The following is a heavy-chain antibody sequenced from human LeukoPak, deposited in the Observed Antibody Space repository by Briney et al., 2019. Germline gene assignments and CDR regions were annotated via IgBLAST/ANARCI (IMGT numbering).Heavy chain of an antibody. D-gene: IGHD3-22*01. V-gene: IGHV4-30-2*01. J-gene: IGHJ4*02. CDR2: IYHSGST. Sequence: SETLSLTCAVSGGSISSGGYSWSWIRQPPGKGLEWIGYIYHSGSTYYNPSLKSRVTISVDRSKNQFSLKLSSVTAADTAVYYCARRSSGYYIDYWGQGTLVTVSS. CDR3: ARRSSGYYIDY. CDR1: GGSISSGGYS.